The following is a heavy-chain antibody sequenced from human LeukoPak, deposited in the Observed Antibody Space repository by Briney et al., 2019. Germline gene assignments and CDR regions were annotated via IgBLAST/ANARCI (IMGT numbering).Heavy chain of an antibody. CDR3: ARRPYSSGWYDGLYGSIDY. D-gene: IGHD6-19*01. J-gene: IGHJ4*02. Sequence: GESLKISCKGSGYSFTSYWIGWVRQMPGKGLEWMGIIYPGDSDTRYSPSFQGQVTISADKSISTAYLQWSSLKASDTAMYYCARRPYSSGWYDGLYGSIDYWGQGTLVTVSS. CDR2: IYPGDSDT. CDR1: GYSFTSYW. V-gene: IGHV5-51*01.